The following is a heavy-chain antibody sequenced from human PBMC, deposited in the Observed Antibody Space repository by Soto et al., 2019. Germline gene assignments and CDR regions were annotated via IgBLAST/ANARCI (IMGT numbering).Heavy chain of an antibody. V-gene: IGHV4-39*07. Sequence: SETLSLTCTVSGGSISSSSYYWGWIRQPPGKGLEWIGSIYYSGSTYYNPSLKSRFTISVDTSKNQFSLKLSSVTAADTAVYYCASLWFGESPLFDYWGQGTLVTVSS. CDR2: IYYSGST. J-gene: IGHJ4*02. D-gene: IGHD3-10*01. CDR1: GGSISSSSYY. CDR3: ASLWFGESPLFDY.